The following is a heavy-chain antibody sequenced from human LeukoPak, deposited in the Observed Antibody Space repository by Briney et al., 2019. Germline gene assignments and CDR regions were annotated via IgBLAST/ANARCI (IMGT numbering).Heavy chain of an antibody. D-gene: IGHD2-15*01. J-gene: IGHJ4*02. Sequence: SVKVSCKASGYTFTGYYMHWVRQAPGQGLEWMGWINPNSGGTNYAQKFQGRVTMTRDTSISTAYVELSRLRSDDTAVYYCASFEVQLITVVAASQDYWGQGTLVTVSS. CDR2: INPNSGGT. CDR3: ASFEVQLITVVAASQDY. CDR1: GYTFTGYY. V-gene: IGHV1-2*02.